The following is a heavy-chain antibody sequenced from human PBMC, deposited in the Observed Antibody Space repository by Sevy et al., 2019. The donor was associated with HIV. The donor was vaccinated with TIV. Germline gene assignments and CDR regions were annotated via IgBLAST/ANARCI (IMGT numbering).Heavy chain of an antibody. V-gene: IGHV3-30*02. J-gene: IGHJ4*02. CDR3: VKEGGGEGGDH. CDR2: IQYGGSNK. D-gene: IGHD2-21*01. CDR1: GFSFSSYG. Sequence: GGSLRLSCAASGFSFSSYGMHWVRQAPGKGLEWMSYIQYGGSNKDYADSVKGRFTISRDNSKNTLYRQRNSLRVEDTAVFYCVKEGGGEGGDHWGQGTLVTVSS.